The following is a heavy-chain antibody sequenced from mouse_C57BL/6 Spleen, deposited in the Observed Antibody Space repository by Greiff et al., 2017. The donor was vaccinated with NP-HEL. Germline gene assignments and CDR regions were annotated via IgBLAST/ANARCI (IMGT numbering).Heavy chain of an antibody. CDR3: ARSDSSDLSYYDD. CDR1: GYTFTSYW. Sequence: QVQLHPLCSYLFMPGASVKLSCKASGYTFTSYWMHWVKQRPGQGLEWIGEIDPSDSYTNYNQKFKGKSTLTVDKSSSTAYMQLSSLTSEDSAVYYCARSDSSDLSYYDDWGQGTTLTVAS. J-gene: IGHJ2*01. V-gene: IGHV1-69*01. CDR2: IDPSDSYT. D-gene: IGHD3-2*02.